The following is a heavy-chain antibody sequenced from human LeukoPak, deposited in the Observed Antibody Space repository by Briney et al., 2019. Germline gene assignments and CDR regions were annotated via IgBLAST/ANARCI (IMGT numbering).Heavy chain of an antibody. CDR3: ARGVVPYYYYMDV. D-gene: IGHD2-2*01. V-gene: IGHV3-20*04. CDR2: INWNGGSR. Sequence: GGSLRLSCAASGFTFDDYGMSWVRQAPGKGLEWVSGINWNGGSRGHADSVKGRFTIPRDNAKKSLYLQMNSLRVEDTALYYCARGVVPYYYYMDVWGKGTTVTVSS. J-gene: IGHJ6*03. CDR1: GFTFDDYG.